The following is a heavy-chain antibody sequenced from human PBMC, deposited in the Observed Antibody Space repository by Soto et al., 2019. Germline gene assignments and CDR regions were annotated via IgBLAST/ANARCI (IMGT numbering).Heavy chain of an antibody. Sequence: QVQLQESGPGLVKPSQTLSLTCTVSGGSISSGDYYWSWIRQPPGKGLEWIGYIYYSGSTYYNPSLKSRVTISVDTSKNQFSLKLSSVTAADTAVYYCARGPDYYYDSSGFDYWGQGTLVTVSS. J-gene: IGHJ4*02. D-gene: IGHD3-22*01. CDR2: IYYSGST. V-gene: IGHV4-30-4*01. CDR3: ARGPDYYYDSSGFDY. CDR1: GGSISSGDYY.